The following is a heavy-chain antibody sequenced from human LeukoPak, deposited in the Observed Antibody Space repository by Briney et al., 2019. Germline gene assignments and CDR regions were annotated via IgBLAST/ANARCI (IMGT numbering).Heavy chain of an antibody. Sequence: GESLKISCKGSGYSFASYWIGWVRQMPGKGLEWMGIIYPGDSDTRYSPSFQGQVTISADKSISTAYLQWSSLKASDTAMYYCARHLANPWGEYYFDYWGQGTLVTVSS. CDR3: ARHLANPWGEYYFDY. J-gene: IGHJ4*02. CDR2: IYPGDSDT. V-gene: IGHV5-51*01. D-gene: IGHD3-16*01. CDR1: GYSFASYW.